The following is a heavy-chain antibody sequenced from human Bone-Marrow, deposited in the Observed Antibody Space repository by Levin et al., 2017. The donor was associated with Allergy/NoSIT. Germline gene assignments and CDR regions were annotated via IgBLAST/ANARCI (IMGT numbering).Heavy chain of an antibody. J-gene: IGHJ6*02. CDR3: AKERVVAAASYYYYGMDV. CDR2: ISGSGGST. D-gene: IGHD6-13*01. Sequence: GGSLRLSCAASGFTFSSYAMSWVRQAPGKGLEWVSAISGSGGSTYYADSVKGRFTISRDNSKNTLYLQMNSLRAEDTAVYYCAKERVVAAASYYYYGMDVWGQGTTVTVSS. CDR1: GFTFSSYA. V-gene: IGHV3-23*01.